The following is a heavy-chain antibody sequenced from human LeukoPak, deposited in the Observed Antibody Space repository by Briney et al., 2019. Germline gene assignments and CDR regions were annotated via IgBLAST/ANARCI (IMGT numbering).Heavy chain of an antibody. CDR2: ISYDGSNK. D-gene: IGHD5-12*01. CDR3: ARVGATGSGYEDY. J-gene: IGHJ4*02. V-gene: IGHV3-30*03. Sequence: PGRSLRLSCAASGFTFSSYGMHWVRQGPGKGLEWVAVISYDGSNKYYADSVKGRFTISRDNSKNTLYLQMNSLRAEDTAVYYCARVGATGSGYEDYWGQGTLVTVSS. CDR1: GFTFSSYG.